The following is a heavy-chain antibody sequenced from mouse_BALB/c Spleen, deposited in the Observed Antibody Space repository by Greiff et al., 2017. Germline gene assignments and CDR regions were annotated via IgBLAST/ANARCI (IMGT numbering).Heavy chain of an antibody. Sequence: ESGPGLVKPSQSLSLTCTVTGYSITSDYAWNWIRQFPGNKLEWMGYISYSGSTSYNPSLKSRISITRDTSKNQFFLQLNSVTTEDTATYYCARGTGAWFAYWGQGTLVTVSA. CDR3: ARGTGAWFAY. J-gene: IGHJ3*01. V-gene: IGHV3-2*02. D-gene: IGHD4-1*01. CDR1: GYSITSDYA. CDR2: ISYSGST.